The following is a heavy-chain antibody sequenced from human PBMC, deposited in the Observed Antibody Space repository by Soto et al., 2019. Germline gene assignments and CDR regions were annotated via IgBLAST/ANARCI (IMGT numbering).Heavy chain of an antibody. CDR1: GYIFTTYG. Sequence: QVQVVQSGAEVKKPGASVKVSCKSSGYIFTTYGISWVRQAPGQGLEWMGWISPYNGDTKYAQKLQRRVTMTPDTSTSTGYMELRGLTSDDTDVYYCATTRRYDSDRPFDYWGQGTLVAVSS. CDR2: ISPYNGDT. J-gene: IGHJ4*02. D-gene: IGHD3-16*01. V-gene: IGHV1-18*04. CDR3: ATTRRYDSDRPFDY.